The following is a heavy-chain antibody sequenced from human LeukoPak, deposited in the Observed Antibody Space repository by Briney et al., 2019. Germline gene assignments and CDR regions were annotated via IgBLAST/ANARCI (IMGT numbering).Heavy chain of an antibody. CDR1: GFTFSSYA. CDR2: IKSKTEGETT. CDR3: TTYSSGPWH. V-gene: IGHV3-15*01. J-gene: IGHJ4*02. Sequence: PGGSLRLSCAASGFTFSSYAMSWVRRAPGKGLEWVGRIKSKTEGETTDYATPVKGRFTISRDDSKDTLYLQMDSLKTEDTAVYYCTTYSSGPWHWGQGTLVTVSS. D-gene: IGHD6-19*01.